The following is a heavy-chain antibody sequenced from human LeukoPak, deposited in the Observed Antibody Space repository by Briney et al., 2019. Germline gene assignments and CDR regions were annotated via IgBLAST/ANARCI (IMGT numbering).Heavy chain of an antibody. J-gene: IGHJ4*02. Sequence: GGSLRLSCAASGFTFSGSAMHWVRQPPGKGLEWVGRIRSKTNDYATTYTASVKGRFTISRDDSKDTAYLQMDSLKTEDTAVYYCNTVPSFNYSRGWYRDYWGQGTLVTVSS. D-gene: IGHD6-19*01. CDR3: NTVPSFNYSRGWYRDY. CDR1: GFTFSGSA. V-gene: IGHV3-73*01. CDR2: IRSKTNDYAT.